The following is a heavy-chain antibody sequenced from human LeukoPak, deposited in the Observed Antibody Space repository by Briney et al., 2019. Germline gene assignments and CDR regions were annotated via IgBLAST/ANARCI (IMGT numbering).Heavy chain of an antibody. J-gene: IGHJ4*02. D-gene: IGHD2-15*01. V-gene: IGHV1-18*01. CDR2: ISAYNGNT. Sequence: ASVKVSCKASGYSFTSYGISWVRQAPGQGLEWMGWISAYNGNTNYAQKLQGRVTMTTDTSTSTAYMELRSLRSDDTAVYYCARVSTILRHFDYWGQGTLVTVSS. CDR3: ARVSTILRHFDY. CDR1: GYSFTSYG.